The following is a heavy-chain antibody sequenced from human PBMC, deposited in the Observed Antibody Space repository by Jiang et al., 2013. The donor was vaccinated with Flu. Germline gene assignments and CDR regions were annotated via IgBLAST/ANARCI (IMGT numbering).Heavy chain of an antibody. V-gene: IGHV2-5*02. CDR1: GFSLSTSGVG. CDR2: IYWDDDE. D-gene: IGHD6-13*01. J-gene: IGHJ5*02. CDR3: AHRYRRAVAAGIDCFDP. Sequence: KPTQTLTLTCTFSGFSLSTSGVGVGWIRQPPGKALEWHALIYWDDDERYSPSLRSRLTITKDTSKNQVVLTMTNMDPVDTATYYCAHRYRRAVAAGIDCFDPWGQGTLVTVSS.